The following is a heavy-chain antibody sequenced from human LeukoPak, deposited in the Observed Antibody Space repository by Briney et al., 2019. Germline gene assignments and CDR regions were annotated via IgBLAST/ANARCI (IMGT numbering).Heavy chain of an antibody. D-gene: IGHD6-6*01. CDR3: ASTPLGGSSSFYYYYYMDV. V-gene: IGHV3-30*03. CDR1: GFTFSSYG. CDR2: ISYDGSNK. Sequence: GGSLRLSCAASGFTFSSYGMHWVRQAPGKGLEWVAVISYDGSNKYYADSVKGRFTISRDNSKNTLYLQMNSLRPEDTAVYYCASTPLGGSSSFYYYYYMDVWGKGTTVTVSS. J-gene: IGHJ6*03.